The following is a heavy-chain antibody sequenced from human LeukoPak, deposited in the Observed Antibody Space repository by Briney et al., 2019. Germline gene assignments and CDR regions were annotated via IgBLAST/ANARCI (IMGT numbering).Heavy chain of an antibody. J-gene: IGHJ3*01. CDR2: ISSTGST. CDR1: GFTFSSYA. Sequence: GGSLRLSCAASGFTFSSYAMSWVRQAPGKGPEWVSGISSTGSTYCADSVKGRFTISRDNSKNTLYLQMNSLRAEDTAVYYCAKSSHALGAFDLWGQGTMVAVSS. V-gene: IGHV3-23*01. CDR3: AKSSHALGAFDL.